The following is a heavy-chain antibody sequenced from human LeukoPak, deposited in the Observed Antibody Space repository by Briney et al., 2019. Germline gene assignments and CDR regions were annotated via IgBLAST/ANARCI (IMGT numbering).Heavy chain of an antibody. Sequence: SGKLSDTAFGYRFTRYGINWVRQAPGPGLGWMGWISTYNANTNHAQKPQGRVTMTTDTSTNTAYMELRSLRSDDTAVYYCAEGGSGSYYYYSDFWGQGTMVTVSS. CDR1: GYRFTRYG. D-gene: IGHD1-26*01. J-gene: IGHJ4*02. CDR3: AEGGSGSYYYYSDF. V-gene: IGHV1-18*04. CDR2: ISTYNANT.